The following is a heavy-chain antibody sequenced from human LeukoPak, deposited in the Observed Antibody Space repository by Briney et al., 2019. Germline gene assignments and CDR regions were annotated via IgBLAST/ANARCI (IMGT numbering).Heavy chain of an antibody. J-gene: IGHJ4*02. CDR1: GFTVSSNY. CDR3: AKVASDSSGWYHFDY. Sequence: GGSLRLSCAASGFTVSSNYMGWVRQAPGEGLEWVSIIYSGGNTNYADSVKGRFTISRDNSRNTLYLQMNSLRAEDTAVYYCAKVASDSSGWYHFDYWGQGTLVTVSS. V-gene: IGHV3-53*01. CDR2: IYSGGNT. D-gene: IGHD6-19*01.